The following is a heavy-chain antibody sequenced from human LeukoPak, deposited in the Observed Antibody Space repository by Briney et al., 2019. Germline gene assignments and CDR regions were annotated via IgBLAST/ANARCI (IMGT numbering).Heavy chain of an antibody. D-gene: IGHD1-26*01. CDR2: IIPIFGTA. J-gene: IGHJ3*02. CDR3: ARALPGGSWREGAFDI. V-gene: IGHV1-69*13. CDR1: GGTFSSYA. Sequence: ASVKVSCKASGGTFSSYAISWVRQAPGQGLEWMGGIIPIFGTANYAQKFQGRVTITADESTSTAYMELSSLRSEDTAVYYCARALPGGSWREGAFDIWGQGTMVTVSS.